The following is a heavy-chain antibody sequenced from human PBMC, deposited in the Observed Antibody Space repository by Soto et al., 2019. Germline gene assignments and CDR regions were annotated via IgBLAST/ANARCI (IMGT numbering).Heavy chain of an antibody. CDR2: IYSNGST. V-gene: IGHV4-39*01. D-gene: IGHD6-13*01. J-gene: IGHJ5*02. Sequence: SETMSLTCTVSGRSISSSSYYWGWIRQPPGKGLEWIGSIYSNGSTYYNPSLKSRVAISVDTSKNQFSLKLSSVTAADTAVYYCARHEGAAAVNNWFDPWGQGTLVTVSS. CDR3: ARHEGAAAVNNWFDP. CDR1: GRSISSSSYY.